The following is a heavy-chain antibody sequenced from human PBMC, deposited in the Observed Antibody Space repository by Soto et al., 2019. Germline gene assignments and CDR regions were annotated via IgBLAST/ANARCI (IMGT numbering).Heavy chain of an antibody. D-gene: IGHD6-13*01. Sequence: ASVKVSCKAGGYCFTSYGISWVRQAPGQGLEWMGWISAYSGSTNYAQKLRGRVTMTTDTSTSTAYMELRSLRSDDTAVYYCARSIAAAVDFDYWGQGTLVTVSS. CDR2: ISAYSGST. CDR1: GYCFTSYG. CDR3: ARSIAAAVDFDY. J-gene: IGHJ4*02. V-gene: IGHV1-18*01.